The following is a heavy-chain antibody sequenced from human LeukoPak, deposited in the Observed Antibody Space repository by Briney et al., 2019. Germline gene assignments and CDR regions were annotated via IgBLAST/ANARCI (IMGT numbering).Heavy chain of an antibody. V-gene: IGHV4-59*01. J-gene: IGHJ4*02. CDR3: ASVDIVSTTFAY. Sequence: SETLSLTCTVSGGSISSYYWSWIRQPPGKGLEWIGYIYYSGSTNYNPSLKSRVTISVDTSKNQFSLELSSVTAADTAVYYCASVDIVSTTFAYWGQGTLVTVSS. CDR1: GGSISSYY. D-gene: IGHD5/OR15-5a*01. CDR2: IYYSGST.